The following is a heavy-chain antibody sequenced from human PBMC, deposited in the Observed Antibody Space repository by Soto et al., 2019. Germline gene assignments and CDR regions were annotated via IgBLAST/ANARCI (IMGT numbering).Heavy chain of an antibody. CDR2: IKSKTDGGTT. V-gene: IGHV3-15*07. Sequence: PGGSLRLSCAASGFTFSNSWMNWVRQAPGKGLEWVGRIKSKTDGGTTDYAAPVKGRFTISRDNSKNTLYLQMNSLRAEDTAVYYCAREPVDYGDYQRGYRGAYYYYYGMDVWGQGTTVTVSS. CDR1: GFTFSNSW. D-gene: IGHD4-17*01. CDR3: AREPVDYGDYQRGYRGAYYYYYGMDV. J-gene: IGHJ6*02.